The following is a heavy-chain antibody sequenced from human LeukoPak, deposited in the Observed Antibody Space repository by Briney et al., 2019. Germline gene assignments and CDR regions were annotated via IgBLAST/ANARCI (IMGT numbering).Heavy chain of an antibody. D-gene: IGHD1-26*01. CDR3: TRGRSGSGGASDI. Sequence: SGGSLRLSCAGSGFRISDHYMGWVRQAPGKGLEWVGRSRDKADSYTIEYAASVKGRFTISRDDSKNSLYLQMNSLKTEDTAVYYCTRGRSGSGGASDIWGQGTMVIVSS. CDR2: SRDKADSYTI. CDR1: GFRISDHY. V-gene: IGHV3-72*01. J-gene: IGHJ3*02.